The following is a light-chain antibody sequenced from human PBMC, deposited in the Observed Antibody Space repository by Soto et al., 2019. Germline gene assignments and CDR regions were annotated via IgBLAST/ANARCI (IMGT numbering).Light chain of an antibody. CDR1: QSISSW. J-gene: IGKJ1*01. V-gene: IGKV1-5*01. CDR2: DAS. Sequence: DIQMTQSPSTLSASVGDRVTITCRASQSISSWLAWYQQKPGKAPKLLIYDASSLESGVPSRFSGSESGTEFTLTISSLQPDDFAPYYCQQDNSYSRTFGQGTKVEIK. CDR3: QQDNSYSRT.